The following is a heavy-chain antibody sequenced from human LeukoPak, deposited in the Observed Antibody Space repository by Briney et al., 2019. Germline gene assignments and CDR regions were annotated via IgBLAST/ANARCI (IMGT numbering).Heavy chain of an antibody. D-gene: IGHD6-19*01. Sequence: PGGSLRLSCARSGFTFGGYGIHWFRQTPGKGLEWVAVIAYDGSRAFYADSVKGRFTIYRDNAKNTMSVQMDDLRAEDTAVYYCTRYNSDHFDYWGQGTLVTVSS. V-gene: IGHV3-33*01. CDR2: IAYDGSRA. CDR1: GFTFGGYG. J-gene: IGHJ4*02. CDR3: TRYNSDHFDY.